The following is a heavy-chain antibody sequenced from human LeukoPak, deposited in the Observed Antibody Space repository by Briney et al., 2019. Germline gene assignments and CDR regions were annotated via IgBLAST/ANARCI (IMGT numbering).Heavy chain of an antibody. CDR3: ARGSSGVRGVYSPRPLGY. V-gene: IGHV4-34*01. CDR2: INHSGST. J-gene: IGHJ4*02. Sequence: SETLCLTCAVYGGSFSGYYWSWIRQPPGKGLEWIGQINHSGSTNYNPSLKSRVTISVDTSKNQFSPKLSSVTAADTAVYYCARGSSGVRGVYSPRPLGYWGQGTLVTVSS. D-gene: IGHD3-10*01. CDR1: GGSFSGYY.